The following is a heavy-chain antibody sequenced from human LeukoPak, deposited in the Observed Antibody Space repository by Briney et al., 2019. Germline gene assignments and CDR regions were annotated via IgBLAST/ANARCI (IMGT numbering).Heavy chain of an antibody. CDR1: GASINNYY. Sequence: SETLSLTCTVSGASINNYYWSWIRQPAGKGLEWIGRIYSSGSTNCNPSLKGRVTMSVDTSKNQFSLNLSSVTAADTAVYYCARDPGTSVWGFRYWGQGTLVTVSS. CDR2: IYSSGST. V-gene: IGHV4-4*07. CDR3: ARDPGTSVWGFRY. J-gene: IGHJ4*02. D-gene: IGHD6-19*01.